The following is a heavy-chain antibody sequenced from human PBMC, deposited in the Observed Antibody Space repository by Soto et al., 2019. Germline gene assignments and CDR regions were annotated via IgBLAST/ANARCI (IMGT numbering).Heavy chain of an antibody. Sequence: GASVKVSCKASGYTFTGYYMHWVRQAPGQGLEWMGWINPNSGSTNYNPSLKSRVTISVDTSKNQFSLKLSSVTAADTAVYYCAREYRYYDFWSGYNWFDPWGQGTLVTVSS. D-gene: IGHD3-3*01. CDR2: INPNSGST. CDR3: AREYRYYDFWSGYNWFDP. J-gene: IGHJ5*02. V-gene: IGHV1-2*02. CDR1: GYTFTGYY.